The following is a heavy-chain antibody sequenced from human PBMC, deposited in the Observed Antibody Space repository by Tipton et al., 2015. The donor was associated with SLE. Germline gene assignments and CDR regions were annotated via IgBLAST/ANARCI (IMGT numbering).Heavy chain of an antibody. CDR2: IYYSGST. J-gene: IGHJ4*02. D-gene: IGHD6-6*01. Sequence: TLSLTCAVSGDSITSGYYWGWIRQPPGKGLEWIGSIYYSGSTYYNPSLKSRVTISVDTSKNQFSLKLSSVTAADTAVYYCARTLAAQIDYWGQGTLVTVSS. CDR1: GDSITSGYY. CDR3: ARTLAAQIDY. V-gene: IGHV4-38-2*01.